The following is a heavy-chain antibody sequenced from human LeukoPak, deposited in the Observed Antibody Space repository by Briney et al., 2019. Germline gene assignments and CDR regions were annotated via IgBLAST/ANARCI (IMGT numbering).Heavy chain of an antibody. V-gene: IGHV3-30*02. Sequence: GGSLRLSCAASGFTFSSYGMHWVRQAPGKGLEWVAFIRYDGSNKYDADSVKGRFTISRDNAKNTLYLQMNSLRAEDTAMYYCAREYYDILTGLSYYYYMGVWGKGTTVTVSS. CDR2: IRYDGSNK. CDR3: AREYYDILTGLSYYYYMGV. CDR1: GFTFSSYG. D-gene: IGHD3-9*01. J-gene: IGHJ6*03.